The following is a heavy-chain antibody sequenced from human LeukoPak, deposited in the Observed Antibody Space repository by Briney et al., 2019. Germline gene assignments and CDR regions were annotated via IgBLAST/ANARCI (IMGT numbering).Heavy chain of an antibody. CDR1: GGSISSYY. D-gene: IGHD6-13*01. Sequence: SETLSLTCTVSGGSISSYYWSWIRQPAGKGLEWIGHIYNSGSTKYNPSLQSGLTMSVDTSTNQFSLKLSSVNAADTAVYYCARQQASFYAFEIWGQGTTVTVSS. CDR3: ARQQASFYAFEI. J-gene: IGHJ3*02. CDR2: IYNSGST. V-gene: IGHV4-4*07.